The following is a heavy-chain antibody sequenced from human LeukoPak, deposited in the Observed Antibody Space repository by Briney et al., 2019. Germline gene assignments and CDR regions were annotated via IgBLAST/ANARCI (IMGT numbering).Heavy chain of an antibody. Sequence: GESLKISCKGSGYSFTSYWIGWVRQMPGKGLEWMGIIYPDDSETRYSPSFQGQVTISADKSISTAYLRWSSLKASDTAMYYCARRSRIAAGGVEYFQHWGQGTLVTVSS. CDR3: ARRSRIAAGGVEYFQH. J-gene: IGHJ1*01. V-gene: IGHV5-51*01. D-gene: IGHD6-13*01. CDR1: GYSFTSYW. CDR2: IYPDDSET.